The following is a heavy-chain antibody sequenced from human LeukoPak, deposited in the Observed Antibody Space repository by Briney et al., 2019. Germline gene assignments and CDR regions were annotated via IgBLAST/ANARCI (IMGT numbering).Heavy chain of an antibody. Sequence: GASVKVSCKASGYTFTSFGISWVRQAPGQGLEWMGWISAFNGNTDFAQNLQDRITMTIDISTNTAYMELRNLRSDDAAVYFCARDGGWLDPWGQGTLVTVSS. CDR3: ARDGGWLDP. J-gene: IGHJ5*02. CDR1: GYTFTSFG. D-gene: IGHD2-15*01. CDR2: ISAFNGNT. V-gene: IGHV1-18*01.